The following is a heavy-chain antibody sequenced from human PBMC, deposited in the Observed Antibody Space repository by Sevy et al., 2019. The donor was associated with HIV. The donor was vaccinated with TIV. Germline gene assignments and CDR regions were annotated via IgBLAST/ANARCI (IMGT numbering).Heavy chain of an antibody. CDR1: GFTFSSYD. D-gene: IGHD6-13*01. J-gene: IGHJ4*02. V-gene: IGHV3-23*01. Sequence: GGSLRLSCAASGFTFSSYDMSWVRQAPGKGLEWVPGISPTGGTTHYAESVKGRFIISRDNSKKTLLLQMNSLRAEDTALYYCAKDLEQQLGPDYWGQGTQVTVSS. CDR2: ISPTGGTT. CDR3: AKDLEQQLGPDY.